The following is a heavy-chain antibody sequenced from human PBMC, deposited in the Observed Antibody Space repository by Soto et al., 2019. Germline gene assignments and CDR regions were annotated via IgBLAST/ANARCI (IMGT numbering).Heavy chain of an antibody. CDR1: GYTFTSYD. V-gene: IGHV1-8*01. Sequence: QVQLVQSGAEVKKPGASVKVSCKASGYTFTSYDINWVRQATGQGLEWMGWMNPNSGNTGYAQKFQGRVTMTRNTSISTAYKELSSLRSEDTAVYYCARSGYDRLHYYYYMDVWGKGTTVTVSS. CDR2: MNPNSGNT. CDR3: ARSGYDRLHYYYYMDV. D-gene: IGHD5-12*01. J-gene: IGHJ6*03.